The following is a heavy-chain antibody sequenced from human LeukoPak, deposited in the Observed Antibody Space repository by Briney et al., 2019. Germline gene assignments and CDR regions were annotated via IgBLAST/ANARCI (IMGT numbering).Heavy chain of an antibody. CDR2: IYHSGST. V-gene: IGHV4-38-2*02. J-gene: IGHJ4*02. CDR3: ARFIFGVVIIPKYYFDY. CDR1: GYSISSGYY. D-gene: IGHD3-3*01. Sequence: SETLSLTCTVSGYSISSGYYWGWIRQPPGKGLEWIGSIYHSGSTNYNPSLKSRVTISVDTSKNQFSLKLSSVTAADTAVYYCARFIFGVVIIPKYYFDYWGQGTLVTVSS.